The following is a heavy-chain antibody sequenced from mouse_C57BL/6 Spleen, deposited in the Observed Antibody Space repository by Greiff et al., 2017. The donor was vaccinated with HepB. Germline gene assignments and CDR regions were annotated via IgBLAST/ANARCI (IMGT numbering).Heavy chain of an antibody. CDR1: GYSITSGYY. D-gene: IGHD3-1*01. V-gene: IGHV3-6*01. CDR3: ARGYPWYFDV. Sequence: DVQLQESGPGLVKPSQSLSLTCSVTGYSITSGYYWNWIRQFPGNKLEWMGYISYDGSNNYNPSLKNRISITRDTSKNQFFLKLNSVTTEDTATYYCARGYPWYFDVWGTGTTVTVSS. J-gene: IGHJ1*03. CDR2: ISYDGSN.